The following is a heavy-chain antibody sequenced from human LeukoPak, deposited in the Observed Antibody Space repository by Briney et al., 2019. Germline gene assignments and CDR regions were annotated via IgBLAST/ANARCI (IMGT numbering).Heavy chain of an antibody. Sequence: LPGRSLRLSCAASGFTFSSYAMHWVRQAPGKGLEWVAVISYDGSNKYYADSVKGRFTISRDNSKNTLYLQMNSQRAEDTAVYYCSDFSANTWGQGTLVTVSS. CDR1: GFTFSSYA. CDR2: ISYDGSNK. CDR3: SDFSANT. V-gene: IGHV3-30-3*01. J-gene: IGHJ4*02. D-gene: IGHD3-3*01.